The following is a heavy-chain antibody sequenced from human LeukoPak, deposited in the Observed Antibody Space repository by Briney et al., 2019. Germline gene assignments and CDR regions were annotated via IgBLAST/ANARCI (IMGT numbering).Heavy chain of an antibody. Sequence: SETLSLTCAVYGGSFSGYYWTWIRQPPGKGLEWIGEINHGGSTNYNPSLKSRVTISVDTSKNQFSLKMRSVTAADRAVYYCARARETEAIDSWGQGTLVTVSS. D-gene: IGHD6-25*01. CDR2: INHGGST. J-gene: IGHJ4*02. V-gene: IGHV4-34*01. CDR3: ARARETEAIDS. CDR1: GGSFSGYY.